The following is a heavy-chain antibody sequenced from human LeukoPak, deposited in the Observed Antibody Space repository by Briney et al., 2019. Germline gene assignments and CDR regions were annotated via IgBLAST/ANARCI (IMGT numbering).Heavy chain of an antibody. D-gene: IGHD6-13*01. CDR2: IYYSGST. Sequence: SETLSLTCTVSGGSISSYYWSWIRQPPGKGLEWIGYIYYSGSTDYNPSLKSRVTISVDTSKNQFSLKLSSVTAADTAVYYCARVGSSWYGHYYGMDVWGRGTTVTVSS. J-gene: IGHJ6*02. V-gene: IGHV4-59*01. CDR3: ARVGSSWYGHYYGMDV. CDR1: GGSISSYY.